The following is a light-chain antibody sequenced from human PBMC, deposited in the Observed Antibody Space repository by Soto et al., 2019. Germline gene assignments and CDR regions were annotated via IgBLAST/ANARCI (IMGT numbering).Light chain of an antibody. CDR3: QQYGSSPLT. J-gene: IGKJ4*01. V-gene: IGKV3-20*01. CDR1: QSVSSSY. Sequence: EIVLTQSPGTLSLSPGERATLSCRASQSVSSSYLAWYQQKPVQAPRLLIYGASSRDTGIPDRFSGSGSGTDFTLTIRRLEPEDFEVYYCQQYGSSPLTFGGGTKVEIK. CDR2: GAS.